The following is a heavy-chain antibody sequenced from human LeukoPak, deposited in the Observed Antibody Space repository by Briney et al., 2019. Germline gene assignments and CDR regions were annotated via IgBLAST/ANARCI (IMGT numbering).Heavy chain of an antibody. CDR1: GYTFTSYY. V-gene: IGHV1-46*01. CDR3: ARGRDIVLMVYCNWFDP. Sequence: ASVKVSCKASGYTFTSYYMHWVRQAPGQGLEWMGIINPSSGSTSYAQKFQGRVTMTSDTSTSKVYMELSSLRSEDTAVYYCARGRDIVLMVYCNWFDPWGQGSLVTVSS. CDR2: INPSSGST. D-gene: IGHD2-8*01. J-gene: IGHJ5*02.